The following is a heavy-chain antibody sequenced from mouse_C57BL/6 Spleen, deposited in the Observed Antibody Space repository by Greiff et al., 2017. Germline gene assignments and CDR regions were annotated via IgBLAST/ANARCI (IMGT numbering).Heavy chain of an antibody. Sequence: EVQLQQSGPELVKPGASVKIPCKASGYTFTDYNMDWVKQSPGQSLEWIGVINPNNGGTIYNQKFKGKATLTVDKSSSTAYMELRSLTSEDTAVYYWASSLRRRDYAMDYWGQGTSVTVSS. CDR1: GYTFTDYN. J-gene: IGHJ4*01. V-gene: IGHV1-18*01. D-gene: IGHD1-1*01. CDR3: ASSLRRRDYAMDY. CDR2: INPNNGGT.